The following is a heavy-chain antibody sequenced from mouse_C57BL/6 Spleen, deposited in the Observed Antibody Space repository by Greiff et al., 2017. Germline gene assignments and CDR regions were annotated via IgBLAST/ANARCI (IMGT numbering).Heavy chain of an antibody. CDR3: ARDGSSSAWFAY. Sequence: VQLQQSGPELVKPGASVKLSCKASGYTFTSYDINWVKQRPGQGLEWIGWIYPRDGSTTYNEKFKGKATLTVDTSSSTAYMELHSLTSEDSAVYFCARDGSSSAWFAYWGKGTLVTVSA. CDR2: IYPRDGST. J-gene: IGHJ3*01. CDR1: GYTFTSYD. D-gene: IGHD1-1*01. V-gene: IGHV1-85*01.